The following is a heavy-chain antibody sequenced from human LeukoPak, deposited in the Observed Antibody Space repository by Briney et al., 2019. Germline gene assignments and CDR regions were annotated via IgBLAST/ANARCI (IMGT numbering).Heavy chain of an antibody. D-gene: IGHD3-22*01. CDR1: GFTFSTYT. Sequence: GGSLRLSCAASGFTFSTYTMNWVRQAPGKGLEWVSSISSSSAYMNYADSVKGRFTISRDNAKNSLFLQMNSLRAEDTAVYYCAKDRYYDSGGLYYFDYWGQGTLVTVSS. J-gene: IGHJ4*02. CDR3: AKDRYYDSGGLYYFDY. V-gene: IGHV3-21*01. CDR2: ISSSSAYM.